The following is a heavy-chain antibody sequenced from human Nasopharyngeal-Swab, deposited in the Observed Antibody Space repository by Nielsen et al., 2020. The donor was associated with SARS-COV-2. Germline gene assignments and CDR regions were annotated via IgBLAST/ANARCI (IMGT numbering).Heavy chain of an antibody. CDR1: GSSFPSYW. CDR3: ATAYNGNYYWDY. J-gene: IGHJ4*02. Sequence: GGSLRLSCKGSGSSFPSYWIGWVRQMPGKGLEWMGIMYPRDSDTRYSPSFQGQVTISADKSISTAYLQWSSLKASDTAMYYCATAYNGNYYWDYWGQGTLVTVSS. V-gene: IGHV5-51*01. D-gene: IGHD1-7*01. CDR2: MYPRDSDT.